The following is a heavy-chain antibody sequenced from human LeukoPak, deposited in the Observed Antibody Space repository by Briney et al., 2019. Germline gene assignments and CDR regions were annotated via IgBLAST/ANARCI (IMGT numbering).Heavy chain of an antibody. CDR1: GYTFTGYY. J-gene: IGHJ5*02. CDR3: ARTGRVRYISNWVDP. CDR2: INPNSGGT. Sequence: VASVKVSCKASGYTFTGYYMHWVRQAPGQGLEWMGWINPNSGGTNYAQKFQGRVTMTRDTSISTAYMELSRLRSDDTAVYYCARTGRVRYISNWVDPWGQGTLVTVSS. D-gene: IGHD3-10*01. V-gene: IGHV1-2*02.